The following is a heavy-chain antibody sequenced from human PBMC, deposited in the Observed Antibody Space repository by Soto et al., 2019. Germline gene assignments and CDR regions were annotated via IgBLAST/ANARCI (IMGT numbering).Heavy chain of an antibody. J-gene: IGHJ6*02. CDR1: GFTFSSYA. Sequence: EVQLVESGGGLVQPGGSLRLSCAASGFTFSSYAMHWVRQAPGKGLEYVSVITSNGGNTDYASSVKGRFTISRDNSKNTLYLQMGSLRAEDMAVYYCARRIPFGYGMDVWGQGNTVTVSS. D-gene: IGHD2-21*01. CDR3: ARRIPFGYGMDV. V-gene: IGHV3-64*01. CDR2: ITSNGGNT.